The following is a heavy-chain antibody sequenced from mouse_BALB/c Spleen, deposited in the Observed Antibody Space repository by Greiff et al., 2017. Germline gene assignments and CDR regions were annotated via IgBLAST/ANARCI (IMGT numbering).Heavy chain of an antibody. V-gene: IGHV1-55*01. J-gene: IGHJ3*01. CDR3: ARETTATRFAY. CDR2: IYPGSGST. CDR1: GYNFTSYW. Sequence: QVQLQQPGAELVKPGTSVKLSCKASGYNFTSYWINWVKLRPGQGLEWIGDIYPGSGSTNYNEKFKSKATLTVDTSSSTAYMQLSSLASEDSALYYCARETTATRFAYWGQGTLVTVSA. D-gene: IGHD1-2*01.